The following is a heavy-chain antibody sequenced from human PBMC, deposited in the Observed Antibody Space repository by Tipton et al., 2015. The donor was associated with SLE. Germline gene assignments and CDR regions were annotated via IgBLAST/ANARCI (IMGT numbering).Heavy chain of an antibody. CDR2: ISGSGGST. D-gene: IGHD1-26*01. CDR3: AKEGRYSGSYYPYYYMDV. Sequence: GSLRLSCAASGFTFSSYAMSWVRQAPGKGLEWVSAISGSGGSTYYADSVKGRFTISRDNSKNTLYLQMNSLRAEDTAVYYCAKEGRYSGSYYPYYYMDVWGKGTTVTVSS. J-gene: IGHJ6*03. CDR1: GFTFSSYA. V-gene: IGHV3-23*01.